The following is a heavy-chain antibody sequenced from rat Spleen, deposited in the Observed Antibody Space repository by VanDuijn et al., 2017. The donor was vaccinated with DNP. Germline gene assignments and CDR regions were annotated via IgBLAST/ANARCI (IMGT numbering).Heavy chain of an antibody. J-gene: IGHJ4*01. V-gene: IGHV3-1*01. CDR2: ISYSGRT. CDR3: ARLGGSYAMDA. D-gene: IGHD4-3*01. Sequence: EVQLQESGPGLVKPSQSLSLTCSVTGYSITSHYWGWIRKLPGNKMEWIGHISYSGRTSYNPFLKSRISITRDTSKNQFFLQLNSVTTEDTATYYCARLGGSYAMDAWGQGTSVTVSS. CDR1: GYSITSHY.